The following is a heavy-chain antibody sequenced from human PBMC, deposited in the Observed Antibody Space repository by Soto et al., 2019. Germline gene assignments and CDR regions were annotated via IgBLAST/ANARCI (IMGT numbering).Heavy chain of an antibody. V-gene: IGHV5-51*01. CDR2: IYPGDSDT. J-gene: IGHJ5*02. D-gene: IGHD3-16*01. CDR3: ARRRYYDYVWGSETSWLEP. CDR1: EYTFSSYW. Sequence: GESLKISCKASEYTFSSYWLTWVRQMPGKGLEWMGIIYPGDSDTRYSPSLQGQVTISDDKSIGTAYLQWSSLKASDTAMYYCARRRYYDYVWGSETSWLEPWGQGTLVTVAS.